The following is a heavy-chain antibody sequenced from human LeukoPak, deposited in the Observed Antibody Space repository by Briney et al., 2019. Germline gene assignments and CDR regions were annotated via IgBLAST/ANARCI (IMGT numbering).Heavy chain of an antibody. V-gene: IGHV5-51*01. D-gene: IGHD2-8*01. CDR2: IYPGDSDT. CDR3: ARGLMVYAIASAFDI. Sequence: GESLKISWKGSGYSFTSYWIGWVRQIPGKGLEWMGIIYPGDSDTRYSPSFQGQVTISADKSISTAYLQWSSLKAADTAMYYCARGLMVYAIASAFDIWGQGTMVTVSS. CDR1: GYSFTSYW. J-gene: IGHJ3*02.